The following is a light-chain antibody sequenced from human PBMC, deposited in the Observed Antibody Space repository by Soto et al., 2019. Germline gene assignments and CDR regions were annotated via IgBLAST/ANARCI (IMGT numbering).Light chain of an antibody. V-gene: IGKV3-20*01. CDR1: QSVSSSY. CDR3: QQYGSSPPYT. CDR2: GAS. Sequence: EIVLTQSPGTLSLSPGERATLSCRASQSVSSSYLAWYQQKPGQAPRLLIYGASNTATGIPDRFSASGSGTDFTLTISRLEPEDFSVYYCQQYGSSPPYTFGQGTKLQIK. J-gene: IGKJ2*01.